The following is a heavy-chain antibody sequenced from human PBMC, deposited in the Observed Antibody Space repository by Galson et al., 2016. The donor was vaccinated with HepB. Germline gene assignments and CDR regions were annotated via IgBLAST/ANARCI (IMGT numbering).Heavy chain of an antibody. Sequence: SLRLSCAASGFTFSSYWMHWVRQAPGKGLVWVSRISSDGSSTSYADSVKGRFTISRANAKNTLYLQMNSLRAEDTAVYYCARDLMSPYNWFDPWGQGALVTVSS. V-gene: IGHV3-74*01. J-gene: IGHJ5*02. CDR3: ARDLMSPYNWFDP. CDR2: ISSDGSST. CDR1: GFTFSSYW.